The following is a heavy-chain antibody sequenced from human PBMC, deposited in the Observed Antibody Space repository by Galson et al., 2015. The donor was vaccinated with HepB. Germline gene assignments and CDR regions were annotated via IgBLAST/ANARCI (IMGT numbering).Heavy chain of an antibody. CDR3: ARDLDCSGGTCRDY. CDR1: GGSISSGTYY. J-gene: IGHJ4*02. V-gene: IGHV4-31*03. CDR2: IYYTGIT. Sequence: TLSLTCTVSGGSISSGTYYWSWIRQHPGKGLEWIGYIYYTGITYYNPSLKSRVTISRDTFKNQFSLKLSSVTAADTAVYYCARDLDCSGGTCRDYWGQGTLVTVSS. D-gene: IGHD2-15*01.